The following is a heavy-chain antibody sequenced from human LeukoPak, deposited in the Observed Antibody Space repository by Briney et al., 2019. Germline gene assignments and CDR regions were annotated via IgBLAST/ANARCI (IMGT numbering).Heavy chain of an antibody. CDR1: GFTFNSYA. V-gene: IGHV3-23*01. CDR2: ISGSGGST. CDR3: AKDRRLRVTQWDAFDY. Sequence: GGSLRLSCAASGFTFNSYAMSWVRQAPGKGLEWVSGISGSGGSTYYADSVKGRFTISRDDSKNTLYLQVNSLRAEDTAVYYCAKDRRLRVTQWDAFDYWGQGTLVTVSS. J-gene: IGHJ4*02. D-gene: IGHD1-26*01.